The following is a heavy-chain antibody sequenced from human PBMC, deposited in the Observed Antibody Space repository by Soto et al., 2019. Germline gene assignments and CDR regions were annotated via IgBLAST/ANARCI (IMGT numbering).Heavy chain of an antibody. J-gene: IGHJ4*02. CDR2: IGPESGAT. CDR3: GRGRSGQIVVFY. V-gene: IGHV1-2*02. Sequence: ASVKVSCKASGYTFTGHYIHWVRQAPEQGPEWMGEIGPESGATRYAQRFQGRVTMTRDMSITTVYMELSNLSPDDTAVYYCGRGRSGQIVVFYWGQGTPVTVSS. D-gene: IGHD1-26*01. CDR1: GYTFTGHY.